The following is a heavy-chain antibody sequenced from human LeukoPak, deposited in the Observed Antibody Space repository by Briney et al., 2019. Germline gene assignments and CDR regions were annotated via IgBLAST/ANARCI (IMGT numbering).Heavy chain of an antibody. Sequence: PSETLSLTCTVSGGSISSSSYYWGWIRQPPGKGLEWIGSIYYSGSTYYNLSLKSRVTISVDTSKNQFSLKLSSVTAADTAVYYCARHASDCSSTSCPYYYYYYYMDVWGKGTTVTVSS. CDR1: GGSISSSSYY. J-gene: IGHJ6*03. V-gene: IGHV4-39*01. D-gene: IGHD2-2*01. CDR3: ARHASDCSSTSCPYYYYYYYMDV. CDR2: IYYSGST.